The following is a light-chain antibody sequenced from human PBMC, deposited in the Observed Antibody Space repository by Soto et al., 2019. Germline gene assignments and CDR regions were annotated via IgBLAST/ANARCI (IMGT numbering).Light chain of an antibody. CDR3: QQSYSTPIT. J-gene: IGKJ5*01. Sequence: IQMTQSPSSLSASVGDRVTITCRASQSISTNINWYQQKPGKAPKLLIYGASSLQSGVPSRFSGSGSGTDFTLTISSLQPEDFATYYCQQSYSTPITFGQGTRLEIK. V-gene: IGKV1-39*01. CDR1: QSISTN. CDR2: GAS.